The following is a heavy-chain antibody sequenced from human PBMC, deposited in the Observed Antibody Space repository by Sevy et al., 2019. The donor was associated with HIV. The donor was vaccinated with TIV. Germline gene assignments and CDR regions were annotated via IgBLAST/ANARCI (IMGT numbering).Heavy chain of an antibody. CDR1: GFTFRNYA. J-gene: IGHJ4*02. CDR2: IWSDGGFQ. CDR3: ARGGYYYDNAAYYALDS. V-gene: IGHV3-33*01. Sequence: GGSLRLSRAATGFTFRNYAMHWVRQAPGKGMEWVAIIWSDGGFQYHGDSVKGRFTISRDNSKNTLYLQMNNVRVEDTAVYYRARGGYYYDNAAYYALDSWGQGTLVTVSS. D-gene: IGHD3-22*01.